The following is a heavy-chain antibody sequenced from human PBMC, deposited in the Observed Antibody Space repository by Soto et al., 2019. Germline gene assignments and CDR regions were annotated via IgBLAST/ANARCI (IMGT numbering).Heavy chain of an antibody. Sequence: GGSLRLSCAASGFTFSSYWMSWVRQAPGKGLEWVANIKQVGSEKYYVDSVKGRFTISRDNAKNSLYLQMNSLRAEDTAVYYCARGAYCTNGVCYTYYYYYYMDVWGKGTTVTVSS. J-gene: IGHJ6*03. CDR1: GFTFSSYW. CDR2: IKQVGSEK. D-gene: IGHD2-8*01. V-gene: IGHV3-7*03. CDR3: ARGAYCTNGVCYTYYYYYYMDV.